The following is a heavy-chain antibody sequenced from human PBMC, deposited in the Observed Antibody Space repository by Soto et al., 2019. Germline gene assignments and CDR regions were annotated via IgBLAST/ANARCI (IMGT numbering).Heavy chain of an antibody. CDR2: IFYSGTT. D-gene: IGHD4-17*01. CDR3: AREICNYGDNGPEY. V-gene: IGHV4-31*03. CDR1: GASINSGGYH. Sequence: QLQESGPGLVKPSQTLSLTCTVSGASINSGGYHWSWIRQHPGKGLEWIGYIFYSGTTYYNPPLKSRLTISMDTSNNQIPLKLSSVTAADTAVYYCAREICNYGDNGPEYWGQGTLVTVSS. J-gene: IGHJ4*02.